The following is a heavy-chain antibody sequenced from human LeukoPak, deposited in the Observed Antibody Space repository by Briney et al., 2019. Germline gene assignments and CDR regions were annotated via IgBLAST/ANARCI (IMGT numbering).Heavy chain of an antibody. V-gene: IGHV1-69*05. CDR2: IIPHSGTA. CDR3: ARAELGRYFDWSPVGYCYYGMDV. D-gene: IGHD3-9*01. Sequence: SVKVSCTGTGGTFSSYGICWERQAHGPGLEWMGGIIPHSGTANYANKFQGRVTITTDESRSTAYMELSCLRSEDTAVYYCARAELGRYFDWSPVGYCYYGMDVWGQGTTVTVSS. J-gene: IGHJ6*02. CDR1: GGTFSSYG.